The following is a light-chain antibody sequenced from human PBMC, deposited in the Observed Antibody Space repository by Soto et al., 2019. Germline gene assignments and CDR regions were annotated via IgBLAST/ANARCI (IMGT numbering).Light chain of an antibody. J-gene: IGKJ4*01. CDR3: QQYDTSPPLT. V-gene: IGKV3-20*01. CDR2: GAS. CDR1: QSVTSNY. Sequence: EIVLTQSPGTVSLSPGDRATLSCRASQSVTSNYLAWYQQKPGQAPRLLLYGASRRAIGIPDRFSGSGSGTDFTLTISRLEPEDFAVYYCQQYDTSPPLTFGGGTKVEIK.